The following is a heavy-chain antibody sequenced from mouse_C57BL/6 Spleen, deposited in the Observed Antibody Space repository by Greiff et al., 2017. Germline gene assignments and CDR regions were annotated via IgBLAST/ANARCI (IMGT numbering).Heavy chain of an antibody. CDR2: IRNKANGYTT. V-gene: IGHV7-3*01. Sequence: EVHLVESGGGLVQPGGSLSLSCAASGFTFTDYYMSWVRQPPGKALEWLGFIRNKANGYTTEYSASVKGRFTISRDNSQSILYLQMNALRAEDSATYYCARYGSSFDYWGQGTTLTVSS. J-gene: IGHJ2*01. D-gene: IGHD1-1*01. CDR1: GFTFTDYY. CDR3: ARYGSSFDY.